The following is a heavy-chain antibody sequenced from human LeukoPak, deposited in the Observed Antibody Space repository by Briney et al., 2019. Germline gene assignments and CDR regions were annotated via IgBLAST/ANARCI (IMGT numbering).Heavy chain of an antibody. CDR3: ARYDARYGMDV. CDR2: ISYDGSNK. Sequence: GGSLRLSCAASGFTFSSYAMHWVRQAPGKGLEWVAVISYDGSNKYYADSVKGRFTISRDNSKSTLYLQMNSLRAEDTAVYYCARYDARYGMDVWGQGTTVTVSS. J-gene: IGHJ6*02. V-gene: IGHV3-30-3*01. D-gene: IGHD1-1*01. CDR1: GFTFSSYA.